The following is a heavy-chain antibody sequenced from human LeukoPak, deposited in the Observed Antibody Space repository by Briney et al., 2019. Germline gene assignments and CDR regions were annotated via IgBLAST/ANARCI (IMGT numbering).Heavy chain of an antibody. V-gene: IGHV3-74*01. CDR1: GFTFSNYW. CDR3: ASYFGRS. CDR2: INSDGSST. Sequence: GGSLRLSCAASGFTFSNYWIHWVRQAPGKGLVWVSRINSDGSSTSYADSVKGRFTISRDTFRNTLYLQLNNLRAEDTAVYYCASYFGRSWGRGTLVTVSS. D-gene: IGHD3-10*01. J-gene: IGHJ5*02.